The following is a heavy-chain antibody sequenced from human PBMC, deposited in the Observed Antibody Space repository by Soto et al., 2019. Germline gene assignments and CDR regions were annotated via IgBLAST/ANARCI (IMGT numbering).Heavy chain of an antibody. J-gene: IGHJ4*02. V-gene: IGHV3-11*03. CDR3: ASAIAAAAPFDY. D-gene: IGHD6-13*01. CDR2: ISSSSSYT. Sequence: GGSLRLSCAASGFTFGDYYMSWIRQAPGKGLEWVSYISSSSSYTNYADSVKGRFTISRDNAKNSLYLQMNSLRAEDTAVYYCASAIAAAAPFDYWGQATLVTVSS. CDR1: GFTFGDYY.